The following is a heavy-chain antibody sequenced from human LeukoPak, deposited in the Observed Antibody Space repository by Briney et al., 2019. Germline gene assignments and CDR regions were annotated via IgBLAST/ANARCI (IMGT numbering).Heavy chain of an antibody. Sequence: GGSLRLSCSASGFTFSDYALNWVRQAPGKGLVWVSTINVGGATAYYADSVKGRFTTSRDTSKNTLYLYMNSLRAEDTALYYCCFGVLSSVFFDYWGQGTPVTVSS. V-gene: IGHV3-23*01. CDR2: INVGGATA. D-gene: IGHD3-3*01. J-gene: IGHJ4*02. CDR3: CFGVLSSVFFDY. CDR1: GFTFSDYA.